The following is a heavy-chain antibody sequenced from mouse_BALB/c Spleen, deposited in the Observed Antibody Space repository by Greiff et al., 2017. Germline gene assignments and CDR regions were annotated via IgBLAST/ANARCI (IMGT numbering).Heavy chain of an antibody. V-gene: IGHV5-17*02. CDR3: ASPSYGSSAYYAMDY. CDR2: ISSGSSTI. D-gene: IGHD1-1*01. Sequence: EVQGVESGGGLVQPGGSRKLSCAASGFTFSSFGMHWVRQAPEKGLEWVAYISSGSSTIYYADTVKGRFAISRDNPKNTLFLQMTSLRSEDTAMYYCASPSYGSSAYYAMDYWGQGTSVTVSS. CDR1: GFTFSSFG. J-gene: IGHJ4*01.